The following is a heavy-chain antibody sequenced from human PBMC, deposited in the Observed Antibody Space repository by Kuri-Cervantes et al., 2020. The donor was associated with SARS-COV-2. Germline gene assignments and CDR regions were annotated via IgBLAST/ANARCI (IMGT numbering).Heavy chain of an antibody. CDR1: GFNFSSYE. D-gene: IGHD1-26*01. Sequence: GGSLRLSCVASGFNFSSYEMNWVRQAPGKGLEWVSAISGTGGSTYYADSVKGRFTISRDNSKNTLYLQMNSLRAEDTAVYYCAKEIRATTRFDAFDIWGQGTMVTVSS. CDR2: ISGTGGST. V-gene: IGHV3-23*01. J-gene: IGHJ3*02. CDR3: AKEIRATTRFDAFDI.